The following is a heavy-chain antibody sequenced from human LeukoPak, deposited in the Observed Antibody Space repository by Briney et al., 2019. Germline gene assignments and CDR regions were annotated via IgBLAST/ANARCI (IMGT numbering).Heavy chain of an antibody. V-gene: IGHV1-3*01. CDR1: GYTFTSYA. CDR2: INAGNGNT. CDR3: ARAQWLETEYFQH. Sequence: AASVKVSCKASGYTFTSYAMHWVRQAPGQRLEWMGWINAGNGNTKYSQKFQGRVTITRDTSASTAYMELSSLRSEDTAVYYCARAQWLETEYFQHWGQGTLVTVSS. D-gene: IGHD6-19*01. J-gene: IGHJ1*01.